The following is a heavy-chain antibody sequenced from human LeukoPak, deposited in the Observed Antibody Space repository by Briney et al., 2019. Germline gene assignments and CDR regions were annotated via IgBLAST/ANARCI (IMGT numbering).Heavy chain of an antibody. CDR1: GYTFTSYG. CDR2: ISAYNGNT. CDR3: ARRGHRYNFDY. V-gene: IGHV1-18*01. Sequence: EASVKVSCTASGYTFTSYGVSWVRQAPGQGLEWMGWISAYNGNTNYAQKLQGRVTMTTDTSTSTAYMELRSLRSDDTAVYYCARRGHRYNFDYWGQGTLVTVSS. J-gene: IGHJ4*02. D-gene: IGHD5-18*01.